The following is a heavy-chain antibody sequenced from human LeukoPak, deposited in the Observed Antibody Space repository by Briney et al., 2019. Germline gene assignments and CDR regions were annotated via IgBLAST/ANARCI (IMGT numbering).Heavy chain of an antibody. J-gene: IGHJ4*02. CDR3: TRGAGSSGWDPFDY. D-gene: IGHD6-19*01. Sequence: GGSLRLSCAASGFTFRSYDMHWVRHATGKGLEWVSGIGTAGDTYYPGSVKGRFTISRENAKNSLYLQMNSLRAGDTAVYYCTRGAGSSGWDPFDYWGQGTLVTVSS. V-gene: IGHV3-13*01. CDR2: IGTAGDT. CDR1: GFTFRSYD.